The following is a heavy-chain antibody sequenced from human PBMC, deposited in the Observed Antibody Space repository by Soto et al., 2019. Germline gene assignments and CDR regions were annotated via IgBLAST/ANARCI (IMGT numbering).Heavy chain of an antibody. CDR2: INHSGST. D-gene: IGHD2-8*01. CDR3: SLLWPPFDP. J-gene: IGHJ5*02. V-gene: IGHV4-34*01. CDR1: GGSFSGYY. Sequence: SETLSLTCTVSGGSFSGYYWSWIRQPPGKGLEWIGEINHSGSTNYNPSLKSRVTISVDTSKNQFSLRDDDTAMYYCAKPRSSLLWPPFDPWGHGTLVTVSS.